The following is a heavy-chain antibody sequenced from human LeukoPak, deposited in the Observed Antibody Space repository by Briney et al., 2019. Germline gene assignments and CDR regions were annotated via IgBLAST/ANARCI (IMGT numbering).Heavy chain of an antibody. CDR3: ASPTIWFGEFYYYGMDV. CDR1: GGTFSSYA. D-gene: IGHD3-10*01. CDR2: IIPIFGTA. Sequence: SVKVSCKASGGTFSSYAISWVRRAPGQGLEWMGGIIPIFGTANYAQKFQGRVTITADESTSTAYMELSSLRSEDTAVYYCASPTIWFGEFYYYGMDVWGQGTTVTVSS. V-gene: IGHV1-69*13. J-gene: IGHJ6*02.